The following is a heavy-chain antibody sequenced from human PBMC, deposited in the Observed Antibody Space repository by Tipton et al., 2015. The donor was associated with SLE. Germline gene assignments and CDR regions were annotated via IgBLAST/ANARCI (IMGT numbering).Heavy chain of an antibody. CDR3: ARVGAAAGFDY. J-gene: IGHJ4*02. Sequence: QSGAEVKKPGASLKVSCKASGCTFTSYYMHWVRQAPGQGLEWMGIINPSGGSTSYTQKFQGRVTMTRDTSTSTLYMELSSLRSEDTAVYYCARVGAAAGFDYWGQGTLVTVSS. CDR2: INPSGGST. V-gene: IGHV1-46*01. CDR1: GCTFTSYY. D-gene: IGHD6-13*01.